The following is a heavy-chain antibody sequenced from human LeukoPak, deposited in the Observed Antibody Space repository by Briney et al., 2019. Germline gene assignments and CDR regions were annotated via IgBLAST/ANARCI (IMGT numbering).Heavy chain of an antibody. CDR1: GYTFTSYG. Sequence: ASVKVSCKASGYTFTSYGISWVRQAPGQGLEWMGWISAYNGTTNYAQKLQGRVTMTTDTSTSTAYMELRSLRSDDTAVYYCARGGGVTYYDFWSGPPGVDYWGQGTLVTVSS. J-gene: IGHJ4*02. CDR2: ISAYNGTT. V-gene: IGHV1-18*01. D-gene: IGHD3-3*01. CDR3: ARGGGVTYYDFWSGPPGVDY.